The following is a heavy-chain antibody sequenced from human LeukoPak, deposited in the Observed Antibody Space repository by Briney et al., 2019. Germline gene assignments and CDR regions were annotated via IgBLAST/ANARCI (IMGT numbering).Heavy chain of an antibody. Sequence: TPSETLSLTCTVSGGSISSYYWSWIRQPPGKGLEWIGYIYYSGSTNYNPSLKSRVTISVDTSKNQFSLKLSSVTAADTAVYYCARELLATWEGSSWYSHWFDPWGQGTLVTVSS. J-gene: IGHJ5*02. CDR2: IYYSGST. D-gene: IGHD6-13*01. CDR1: GGSISSYY. CDR3: ARELLATWEGSSWYSHWFDP. V-gene: IGHV4-59*01.